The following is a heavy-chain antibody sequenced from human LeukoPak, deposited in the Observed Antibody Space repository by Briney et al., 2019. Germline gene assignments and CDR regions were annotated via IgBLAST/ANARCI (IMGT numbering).Heavy chain of an antibody. V-gene: IGHV1-18*01. J-gene: IGHJ4*02. CDR2: ICAYNGNT. Sequence: ASVKVSCKASGYTFTSYGISWVRQAPAPGHEWMGWICAYNGNTNYAQKLQGRVTMTTDTSTSTAYMELRSLRSDDTAVYYCARSRVYGDYRKGDYWGQGTLVTVSS. CDR3: ARSRVYGDYRKGDY. CDR1: GYTFTSYG. D-gene: IGHD4-17*01.